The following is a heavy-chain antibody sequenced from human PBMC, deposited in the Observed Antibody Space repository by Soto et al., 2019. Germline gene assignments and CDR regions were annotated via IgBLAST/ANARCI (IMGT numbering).Heavy chain of an antibody. V-gene: IGHV4-4*07. Sequence: QVHLQESGPRLVKASETLSLTCTVSGASLNNYYWSWARQPAGKGLEWLGRIYPSGNTNYNPSLESRVTLSVDTSRNQFSLELTSVTAADTAVYYCARGSLAPDYWGQGTLVSVSS. CDR2: IYPSGNT. CDR1: GASLNNYY. D-gene: IGHD1-26*01. J-gene: IGHJ4*02. CDR3: ARGSLAPDY.